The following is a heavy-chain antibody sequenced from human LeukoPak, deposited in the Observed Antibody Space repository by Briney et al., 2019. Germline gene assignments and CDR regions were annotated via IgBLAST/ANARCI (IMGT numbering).Heavy chain of an antibody. V-gene: IGHV3-74*01. CDR3: ARGLMEGVKYYFDY. CDR1: GFTFSSYW. J-gene: IGHJ4*02. CDR2: INSDGSST. Sequence: PGGSLRLSCAASGFTFSSYWMHWVRQAPGKGLVWVSRINSDGSSTSYADSVKGRFTISRDNAKNSLYLQMNSLRAEDTAVYYCARGLMEGVKYYFDYWGQGTLVTVSS. D-gene: IGHD2-8*01.